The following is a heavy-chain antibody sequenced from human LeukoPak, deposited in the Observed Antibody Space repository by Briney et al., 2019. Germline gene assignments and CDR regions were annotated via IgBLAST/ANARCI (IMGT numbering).Heavy chain of an antibody. D-gene: IGHD2-15*01. CDR1: GGSVSSGSYY. J-gene: IGHJ4*02. CDR2: IYYSGST. V-gene: IGHV4-61*01. Sequence: SETLSLTCTVSGGSVSSGSYYWSWIRQPPGKGLEWHGYIYYSGSTNYNPSLKSRVTISVDTSKNQFSLKLSSVTAADTAVYYCAKSYKGYCSGGSCPDYWGQGTLVTVSS. CDR3: AKSYKGYCSGGSCPDY.